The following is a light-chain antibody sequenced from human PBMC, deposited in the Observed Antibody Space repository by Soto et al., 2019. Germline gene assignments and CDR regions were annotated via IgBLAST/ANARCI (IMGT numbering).Light chain of an antibody. J-gene: IGKJ4*01. CDR1: QSISSW. Sequence: DIQMTQSPSTLSASVGDTVTITCRASQSISSWLAWYQQTPGKAPKLLIYDASSLESGVPSRFSGSGSGTEFTLTINSLQHDDFATYYCQQHNSYPLTFGGGTKVEIK. CDR2: DAS. V-gene: IGKV1-5*01. CDR3: QQHNSYPLT.